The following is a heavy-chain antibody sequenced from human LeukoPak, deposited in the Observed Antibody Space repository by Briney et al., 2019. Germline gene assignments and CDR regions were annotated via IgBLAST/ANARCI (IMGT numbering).Heavy chain of an antibody. CDR1: GGSISGYY. CDR3: ARDRSSGWQGVFDI. J-gene: IGHJ3*02. Sequence: PSETLSLTCTVSGGSISGYYWSWIRQPPGKGLEWIAHIYYSGSTNYNPSLKSRVTISVDTSKNQFSLKLNSVTAADTAVYYCARDRSSGWQGVFDIWGQGTMVTVSS. D-gene: IGHD6-19*01. CDR2: IYYSGST. V-gene: IGHV4-59*01.